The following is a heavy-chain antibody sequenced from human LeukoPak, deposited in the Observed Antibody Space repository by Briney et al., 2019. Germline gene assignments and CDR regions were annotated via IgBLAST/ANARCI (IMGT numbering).Heavy chain of an antibody. CDR3: TRRGYGY. CDR2: IKEDGSEI. Sequence: GGSLRLSCATSGFTFSSHWMSWVRQAPGKGLEWVANIKEDGSEIYYVDSVKGRFTISRDNAKNSLYLQMNSLRAEDTAVYYCTRRGYGYWGQGTLVTVSS. V-gene: IGHV3-7*01. D-gene: IGHD5-18*01. CDR1: GFTFSSHW. J-gene: IGHJ4*02.